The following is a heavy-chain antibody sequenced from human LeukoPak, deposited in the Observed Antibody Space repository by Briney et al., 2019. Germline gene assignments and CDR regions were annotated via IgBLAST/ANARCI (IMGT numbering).Heavy chain of an antibody. CDR2: ISGGGDIT. J-gene: IGHJ4*02. V-gene: IGHV3-23*01. D-gene: IGHD2-21*02. CDR3: VREDTPATANY. CDR1: GFNFANHA. Sequence: GGSLRLSCAASGFNFANHAMSWVRQTPGKGLEWVSAISGGGDITYYADSVTGRFTISRDNSKDTLFLRMHSLRPGDTAVYYCVREDTPATANYWGQGTLVTISS.